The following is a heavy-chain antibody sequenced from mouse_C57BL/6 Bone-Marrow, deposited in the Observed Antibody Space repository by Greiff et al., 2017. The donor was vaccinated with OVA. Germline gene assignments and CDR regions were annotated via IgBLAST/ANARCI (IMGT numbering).Heavy chain of an antibody. CDR2: IYYSGTI. J-gene: IGHJ4*01. V-gene: IGHV3-5*01. Sequence: EVKLQESGPGLVKPSQTVFLTCTVTGISITTGNYRWSWIRPFPGNKLEWIGYIYYSGTITYNPSLTSRTTITRDNTQNHFFLEMNSLNAEETATYYCARGDGHYYAMDYWGQGTSVTVSS. CDR1: GISITTGNYR. CDR3: ARGDGHYYAMDY. D-gene: IGHD2-3*01.